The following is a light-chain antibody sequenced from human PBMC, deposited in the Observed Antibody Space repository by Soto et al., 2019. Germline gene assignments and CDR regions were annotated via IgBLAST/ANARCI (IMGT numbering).Light chain of an antibody. J-gene: IGKJ3*01. CDR2: GAS. CDR3: QQWFT. Sequence: EIVLTQSPGTLSLSPGERATISCRASQSVSSNSLAWFQLKPGQAPRLLIYGASSRATGIPDRFSGSGSGTDFTLTISRLEPEDFAMYYCQQWFTFGPGTKVDIK. CDR1: QSVSSNS. V-gene: IGKV3-20*01.